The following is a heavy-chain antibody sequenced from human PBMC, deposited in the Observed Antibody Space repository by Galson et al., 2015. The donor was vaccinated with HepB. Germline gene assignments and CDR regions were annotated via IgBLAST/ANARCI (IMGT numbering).Heavy chain of an antibody. CDR3: ARADYNSYCLDY. D-gene: IGHD3-10*01. CDR2: IYSGGST. J-gene: IGHJ4*02. CDR1: GFTVSSNY. Sequence: SLRLSCAASGFTVSSNYMSWVRQAPGKGLEYVPVIYSGGSTYYADSVKGRFTISRDNYKNIVYLQMNSLRAEDTALYYCARADYNSYCLDYWGQGTLVTVSS. V-gene: IGHV3-66*01.